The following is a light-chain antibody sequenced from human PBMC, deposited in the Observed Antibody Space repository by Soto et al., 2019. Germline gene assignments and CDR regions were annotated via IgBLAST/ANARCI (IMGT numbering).Light chain of an antibody. Sequence: QSALTQPASVSGSPGQSITISCTGTSSDVGGYNYVSWYQQHPGKAPKLMIYEVSNRPSGVSNRFSGSKSANTASLTIAGLQAEDEADYYCTSYRSSTYWVFGRGTKLTVL. CDR3: TSYRSSTYWV. J-gene: IGLJ3*02. CDR1: SSDVGGYNY. CDR2: EVS. V-gene: IGLV2-14*01.